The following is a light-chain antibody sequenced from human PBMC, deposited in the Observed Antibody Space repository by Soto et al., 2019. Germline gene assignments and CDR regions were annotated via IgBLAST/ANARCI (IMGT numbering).Light chain of an antibody. CDR1: SSNVGSYKL. V-gene: IGLV2-23*02. Sequence: QSALTQPACVSGSPGQSITISCTGTSSNVGSYKLVSWYQQHPGKAPKLMIFEVNKRPSGVSNRFSGSKSGNTASLTISGLKVEDEADYYCCSYGGSHTYVFGTGTKVTVL. CDR2: EVN. CDR3: CSYGGSHTYV. J-gene: IGLJ1*01.